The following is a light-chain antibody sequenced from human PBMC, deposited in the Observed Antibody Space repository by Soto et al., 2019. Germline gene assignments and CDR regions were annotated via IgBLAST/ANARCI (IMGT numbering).Light chain of an antibody. CDR2: GAS. CDR3: QQYNVGPLT. V-gene: IGKV3-15*01. Sequence: EIVMTQSPATLSVSPGERATLSCRASQSVSNNLAWYKQKPGQAPRLLIYGASTRAHGLPDRIRGSGSGTEFTLTISSLQSEDFAIYYCQQYNVGPLTFGGGTKVDIK. J-gene: IGKJ4*01. CDR1: QSVSNN.